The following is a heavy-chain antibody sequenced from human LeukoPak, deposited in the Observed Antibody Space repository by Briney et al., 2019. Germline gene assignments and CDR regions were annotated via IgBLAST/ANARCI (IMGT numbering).Heavy chain of an antibody. CDR1: GYTFTGFY. V-gene: IGHV1-2*02. D-gene: IGHD1-14*01. J-gene: IGHJ2*01. CDR3: ARPLTTSGWYFDL. Sequence: ASVKVSCKASGYTFTGFYIHCVRQAPGQGLEGMGWINPNSGGTNYSQKFQDRVTMTRDTSISTAYMELSSLRSDDTAIYYCARPLTTSGWYFDLWGRGTLATVSS. CDR2: INPNSGGT.